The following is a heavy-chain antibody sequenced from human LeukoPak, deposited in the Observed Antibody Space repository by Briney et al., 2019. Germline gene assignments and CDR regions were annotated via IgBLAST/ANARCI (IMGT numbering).Heavy chain of an antibody. Sequence: GGSLRLSCAASGFTFSRYGMHWVRQAPGKGLEWVAVISYDGSNKYYADSVKGRFTISRDNSKNTLYLQMNSLRAEDTAVYYCARVPCSGGSCYRYYFDYWGQGTLVTVSS. CDR1: GFTFSRYG. J-gene: IGHJ4*02. D-gene: IGHD2-15*01. CDR3: ARVPCSGGSCYRYYFDY. CDR2: ISYDGSNK. V-gene: IGHV3-30*03.